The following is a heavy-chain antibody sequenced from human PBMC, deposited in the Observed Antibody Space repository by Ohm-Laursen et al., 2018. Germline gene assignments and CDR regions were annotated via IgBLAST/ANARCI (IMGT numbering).Heavy chain of an antibody. Sequence: ASVKVSCKASGYTFTSYYMHWVRQAPGQGLEWMGWINPDSGATSYAQKFQGRVTMTRDTSISTAYMELNRLRSDDTAVYYCARGRAPNWYFDLWGRGTVVTVSS. CDR2: INPDSGAT. V-gene: IGHV1-2*02. CDR3: ARGRAPNWYFDL. J-gene: IGHJ2*01. CDR1: GYTFTSYY.